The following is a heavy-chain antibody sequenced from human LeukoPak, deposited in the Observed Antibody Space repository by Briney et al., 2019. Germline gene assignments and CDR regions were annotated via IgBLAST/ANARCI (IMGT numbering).Heavy chain of an antibody. Sequence: GGSLRLSCAASGFTFSSYWMTWVRQAPGKGLEWVSYISSSRSTIYYADSVKGRFTISRDNAKNSLYLQMNSLRAEDTAVYYCARETYFYDTTYYYVKYFDSWGQGTLVTVSS. CDR3: ARETYFYDTTYYYVKYFDS. V-gene: IGHV3-48*04. CDR1: GFTFSSYW. D-gene: IGHD3-22*01. CDR2: ISSSRSTI. J-gene: IGHJ4*02.